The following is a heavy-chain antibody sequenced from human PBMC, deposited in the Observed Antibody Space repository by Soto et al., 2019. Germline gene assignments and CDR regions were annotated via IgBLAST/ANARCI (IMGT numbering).Heavy chain of an antibody. Sequence: GSLRLSCAASGFTFSSYSMNWVRQAPGKGLEWVSSISSSSSYIHYADSVKGRFTISRDNAKNSLYLQMNSLRAEDTAVYYCARGALLLRFLEWLSNAGGMDVWGQGTTVTVSS. CDR1: GFTFSSYS. J-gene: IGHJ6*02. D-gene: IGHD3-3*01. CDR3: ARGALLLRFLEWLSNAGGMDV. CDR2: ISSSSSYI. V-gene: IGHV3-21*01.